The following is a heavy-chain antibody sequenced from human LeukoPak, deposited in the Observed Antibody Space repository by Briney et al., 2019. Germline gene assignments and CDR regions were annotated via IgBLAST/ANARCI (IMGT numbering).Heavy chain of an antibody. CDR2: MNPNSGNT. CDR3: ARGYVVYYYYYYGMDV. J-gene: IGHJ6*02. Sequence: ASVKVSCKASGYTFTSYDINWVRQATGQGLEWMGWMNPNSGNTGYAQKFQGRVTMTRNTSISTAYMELSSLRSEDTAVYYCARGYVVYYYYYYGMDVWGQGTTVTVSS. D-gene: IGHD5/OR15-5a*01. V-gene: IGHV1-8*01. CDR1: GYTFTSYD.